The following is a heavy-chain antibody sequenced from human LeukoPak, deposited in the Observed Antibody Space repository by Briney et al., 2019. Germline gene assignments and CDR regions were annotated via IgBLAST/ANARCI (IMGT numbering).Heavy chain of an antibody. D-gene: IGHD3-16*01. V-gene: IGHV4-61*08. CDR1: GGSISSAGHY. J-gene: IGHJ5*02. CDR2: IYYSGST. Sequence: SETLSLTCTVSGGSISSAGHYWGWIRQPPGKGLEWIGYIYYSGSTTYNPSLKSRVTVSVHTSKNQFYLNLSSVTAADTAVYYCARVYGGGRGGWFDTWGQGTLVAVSS. CDR3: ARVYGGGRGGWFDT.